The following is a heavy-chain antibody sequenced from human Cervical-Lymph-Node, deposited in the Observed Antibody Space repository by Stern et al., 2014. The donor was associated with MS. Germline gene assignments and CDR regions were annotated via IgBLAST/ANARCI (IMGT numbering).Heavy chain of an antibody. D-gene: IGHD3-22*01. V-gene: IGHV1-2*02. Sequence: VQLVESGAEVKKPGASVKVSCKASGYTFTGYDMHWVRQAPGQGLEWMGWINPNPGDTNYAPKFRGRVTMTRDASISPAYMEVNRLTSDDTAVYYCAGGGVTTIVVVSREDYWGQGTLVTVSS. CDR1: GYTFTGYD. CDR3: AGGGVTTIVVVSREDY. J-gene: IGHJ4*02. CDR2: INPNPGDT.